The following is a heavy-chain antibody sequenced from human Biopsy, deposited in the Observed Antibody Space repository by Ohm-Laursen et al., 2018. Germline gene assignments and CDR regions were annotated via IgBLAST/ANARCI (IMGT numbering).Heavy chain of an antibody. CDR3: VSFLKDLNMAV. Sequence: ETLSLTCVASGFTFNAYWMYWVRQVPGKGLVWVSHIKSVGSWTNYADSVKGRFTISRDNAKNTLYLQMNSLRAEDTAVYYCVSFLKDLNMAVWGQGTTVTVSS. D-gene: IGHD2-15*01. CDR1: GFTFNAYW. V-gene: IGHV3-74*01. J-gene: IGHJ6*02. CDR2: IKSVGSWT.